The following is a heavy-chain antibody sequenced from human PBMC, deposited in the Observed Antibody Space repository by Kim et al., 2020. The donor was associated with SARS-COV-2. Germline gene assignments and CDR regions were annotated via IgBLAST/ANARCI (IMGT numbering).Heavy chain of an antibody. V-gene: IGHV3-48*02. Sequence: SGKGRFTISRDNAKNSLYLQMNSLRDEDTAVYYCARDWAGWEQWLATFDYWGQGTLVTVSS. D-gene: IGHD6-19*01. J-gene: IGHJ4*02. CDR3: ARDWAGWEQWLATFDY.